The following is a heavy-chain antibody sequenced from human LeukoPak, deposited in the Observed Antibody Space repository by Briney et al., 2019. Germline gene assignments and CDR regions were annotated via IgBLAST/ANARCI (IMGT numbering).Heavy chain of an antibody. CDR2: ISAYNGNA. V-gene: IGHV1-18*01. D-gene: IGHD6-13*01. CDR1: GYTFTSYG. Sequence: ASVKVSCKASGYTFTSYGISWVRQAPGQGLEWMGWISAYNGNANYAQKLQGRVTMTTDTSTSTAYMELRSLRSDDTAVYYCARGTGYSSSWYAQTGPPNDYWGQGTLVTVSS. J-gene: IGHJ4*02. CDR3: ARGTGYSSSWYAQTGPPNDY.